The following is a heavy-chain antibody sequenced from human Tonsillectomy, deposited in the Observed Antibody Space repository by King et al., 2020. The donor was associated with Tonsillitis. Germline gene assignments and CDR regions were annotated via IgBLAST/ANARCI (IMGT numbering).Heavy chain of an antibody. CDR1: GFTFSSYW. J-gene: IGHJ4*02. V-gene: IGHV3-74*01. Sequence: VQLVESGGGLVQPGESLRLSCAGSGFTFSSYWMYWVRQVPGKGLVWVSRINTDGSNTAYADSVKGRFTISRDNAKNTLYLQMNSLRVEETAVYYCARGELHSGYIPFFDYWGQGTLVTVSS. CDR2: INTDGSNT. D-gene: IGHD5-12*01. CDR3: ARGELHSGYIPFFDY.